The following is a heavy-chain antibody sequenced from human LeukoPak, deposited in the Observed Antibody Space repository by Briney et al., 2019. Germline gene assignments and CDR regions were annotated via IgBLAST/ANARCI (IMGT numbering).Heavy chain of an antibody. V-gene: IGHV3-48*01. CDR3: ARGARGYFDWLFSGDY. CDR1: GFTFSSYS. D-gene: IGHD3-9*01. Sequence: PGGSLRLSCAASGFTFSSYSMNWVRQAPGKGLEWVSYISSSSTIYYADSVKGRFTISRDNAKNSLYLQMNSLRAEDTAVYYCARGARGYFDWLFSGDYWGQGTLVTVSS. J-gene: IGHJ4*02. CDR2: ISSSSTI.